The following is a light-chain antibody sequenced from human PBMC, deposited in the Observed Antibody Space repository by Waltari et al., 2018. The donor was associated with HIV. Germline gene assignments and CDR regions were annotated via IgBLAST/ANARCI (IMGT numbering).Light chain of an antibody. CDR2: SDI. J-gene: IGLJ2*01. CDR1: RSNIGAGYF. Sequence: QSALTQPPSVSGAPGQRVTISCTGNRSNIGAGYFVHGYQHLPGTAPKLLVYSDINRPSGVPDRFSCYKSGTSASLVITGLQAEDEADYYCQSYDSSLRASVFGGGTKLTVL. V-gene: IGLV1-40*01. CDR3: QSYDSSLRASV.